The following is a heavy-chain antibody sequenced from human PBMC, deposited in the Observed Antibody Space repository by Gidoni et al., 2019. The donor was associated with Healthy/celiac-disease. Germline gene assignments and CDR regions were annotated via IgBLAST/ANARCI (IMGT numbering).Heavy chain of an antibody. CDR3: AESPGYSSGWYGLGALGY. V-gene: IGHV3-48*02. Sequence: EVQLVESGGGLVQPGGSLRLSCAASGFTFSSYSRNWVRQAPGKGREWVAYISSSSSTIYYADSVKGRFTISRDNAKNSLYLQMNSLRDEDTAVYYCAESPGYSSGWYGLGALGYWGQGTLVTVSS. D-gene: IGHD6-19*01. CDR2: ISSSSSTI. CDR1: GFTFSSYS. J-gene: IGHJ4*02.